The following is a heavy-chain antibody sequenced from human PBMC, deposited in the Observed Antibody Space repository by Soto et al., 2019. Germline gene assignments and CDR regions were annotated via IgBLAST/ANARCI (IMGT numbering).Heavy chain of an antibody. CDR1: GFTFSSYA. D-gene: IGHD5-18*01. CDR2: ISGSGGST. V-gene: IGHV3-23*01. CDR3: AKGPFGYPYYYYGMDV. J-gene: IGHJ6*02. Sequence: GALRLSCAASGFTFSSYAMSWVRQAPGKGLEWVSAISGSGGSTYYADSVKGRFTISRDNSKNTLYLQMNSLRAEDTAVYYCAKGPFGYPYYYYGMDVWGQGTTVTVSS.